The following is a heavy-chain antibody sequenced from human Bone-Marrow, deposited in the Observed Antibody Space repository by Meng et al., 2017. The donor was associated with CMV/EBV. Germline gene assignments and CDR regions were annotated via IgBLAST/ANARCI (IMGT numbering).Heavy chain of an antibody. J-gene: IGHJ4*02. CDR2: IYTGGYT. V-gene: IGHV3-53*01. D-gene: IGHD2-2*01. Sequence: GGSLRLSCAASGFTFSEAWMSWVRQAPGKGLEWVSGIIYTGGYTYYADSVKGRFTISRDNSKNTLYLHMNNLRADDTAVYFCARVDRGSSCFDYWGQGTLVTVSS. CDR1: GFTFSEAW. CDR3: ARVDRGSSCFDY.